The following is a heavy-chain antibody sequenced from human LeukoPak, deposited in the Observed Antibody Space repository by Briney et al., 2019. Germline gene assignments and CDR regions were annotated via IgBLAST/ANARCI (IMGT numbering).Heavy chain of an antibody. J-gene: IGHJ4*02. D-gene: IGHD5-18*01. Sequence: PSETLSLTCAVYAGSFSGYSWSCIRQPPGKVLEWIWEINHSGSTHYNPSLKSRVTISVDTSKNQFSLKLSSVTAADTAVYYCARGEGDTAMVSRGSLVDYWGQGTLVTVSS. CDR3: ARGEGDTAMVSRGSLVDY. CDR2: INHSGST. V-gene: IGHV4-34*01. CDR1: AGSFSGYS.